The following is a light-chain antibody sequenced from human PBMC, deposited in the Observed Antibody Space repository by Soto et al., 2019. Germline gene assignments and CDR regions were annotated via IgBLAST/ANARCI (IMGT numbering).Light chain of an antibody. J-gene: IGLJ1*01. CDR1: SANIGGNS. Sequence: QSVLTQPPAVSAAPGQKVTISCSGSSANIGGNSVSWYQQRPGTAPTLLIYDDNKRPSGIPARFSGSKSGTSATLGITGFQTGDEADYYCGSWDSSLSAYVFRTGTKVTVL. CDR2: DDN. CDR3: GSWDSSLSAYV. V-gene: IGLV1-51*01.